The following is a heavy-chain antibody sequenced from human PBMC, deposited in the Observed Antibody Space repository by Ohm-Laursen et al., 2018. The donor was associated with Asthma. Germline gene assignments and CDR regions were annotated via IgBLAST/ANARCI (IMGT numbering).Heavy chain of an antibody. J-gene: IGHJ4*02. Sequence: SLRLSCAAFGYTFSRYSIHWIRQAPGKGLEWVSDISGGGENTYYADSVKGRFTISRDNSQNTLFLQMNSLRAADTTVYYCAHGVFYDKSPRLDYWGRGSLVTVSS. CDR1: GYTFSRYS. D-gene: IGHD2/OR15-2a*01. V-gene: IGHV3-23*01. CDR2: ISGGGENT. CDR3: AHGVFYDKSPRLDY.